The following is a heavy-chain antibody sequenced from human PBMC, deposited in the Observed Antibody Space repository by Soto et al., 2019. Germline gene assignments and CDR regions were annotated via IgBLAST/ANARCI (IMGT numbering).Heavy chain of an antibody. Sequence: SETLPLTCTVSGGSISSGDYYWSWIRQPPGKGLEWIGYIYYSGSTYYNPSLKSRVTISVDTSKNQFSLKLSSVTAADTAVYYCARESRITGWLRFDYWGQGTLVTVSS. D-gene: IGHD5-12*01. V-gene: IGHV4-30-4*01. CDR1: GGSISSGDYY. CDR3: ARESRITGWLRFDY. CDR2: IYYSGST. J-gene: IGHJ4*02.